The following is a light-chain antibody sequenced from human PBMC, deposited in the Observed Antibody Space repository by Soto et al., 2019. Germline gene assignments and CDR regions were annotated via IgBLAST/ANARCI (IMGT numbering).Light chain of an antibody. CDR3: LQHKSWPFT. Sequence: EIVMTQSPATLPVSPGERATLSCRASQSVSSSLAWFQQKPGQAPRLLIYAASARATGIAARLSGSGSGTEFTLTISSLQSEDFAVYYCLQHKSWPFTFGQGTKLEIK. CDR2: AAS. V-gene: IGKV3-15*01. CDR1: QSVSSS. J-gene: IGKJ2*01.